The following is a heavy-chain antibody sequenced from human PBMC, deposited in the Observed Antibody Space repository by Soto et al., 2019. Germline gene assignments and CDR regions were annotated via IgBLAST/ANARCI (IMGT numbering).Heavy chain of an antibody. CDR2: ISSSSYI. CDR3: ARGRGPYYYDSSGYSLHY. V-gene: IGHV3-21*01. J-gene: IGHJ4*02. Sequence: PGGSLRLSCAASGFTFSSYSMNWVRQAPGKGLEWVSSISSSSYIYYADSVKGRFTISRDNAKNSLYLQMNSLRAEDTAVYYCARGRGPYYYDSSGYSLHYWGQGTLVTVSS. D-gene: IGHD3-22*01. CDR1: GFTFSSYS.